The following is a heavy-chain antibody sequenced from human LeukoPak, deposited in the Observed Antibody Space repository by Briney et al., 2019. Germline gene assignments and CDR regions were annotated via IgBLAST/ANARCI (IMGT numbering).Heavy chain of an antibody. CDR3: ARDSLTPYCSSTSCYQDY. V-gene: IGHV3-21*01. D-gene: IGHD2-2*01. Sequence: PGGSLRLSCAASGFTFSSYSMNWVRQAPGKGLEWVSSISSSSSYIYYADSVKGRFTISRDNAKNSLYLQMNSLRAEDTAVYYCARDSLTPYCSSTSCYQDYWGQGTLVTVSS. J-gene: IGHJ4*02. CDR2: ISSSSSYI. CDR1: GFTFSSYS.